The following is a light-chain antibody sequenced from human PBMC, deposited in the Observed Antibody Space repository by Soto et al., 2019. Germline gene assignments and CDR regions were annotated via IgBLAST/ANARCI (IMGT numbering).Light chain of an antibody. CDR1: SGDIGSYNR. Sequence: QTVVTQPASVSGSPGQSITISCTGTSGDIGSYNRVSWYQQHPGKAPKLIIYEVTDRPSGVSNRFSGSKSGNTASLTISGLQAEDEAEYYCSSYTNINTRACVFGTGTKVTAL. CDR2: EVT. CDR3: SSYTNINTRACV. V-gene: IGLV2-14*01. J-gene: IGLJ1*01.